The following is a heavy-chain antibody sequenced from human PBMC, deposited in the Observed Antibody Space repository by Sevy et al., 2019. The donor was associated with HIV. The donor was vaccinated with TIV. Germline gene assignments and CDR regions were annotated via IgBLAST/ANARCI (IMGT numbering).Heavy chain of an antibody. Sequence: ASVKVSCKASGYTFTSYAMHWVRQAPGQRLEWMGWINAGNGNTKYSQKFQGRVTTTRDTSASTAYMELSSLRSEDTAVYYCARDRKGSGSYPDAFDIWGQGTMVTVSS. J-gene: IGHJ3*02. V-gene: IGHV1-3*01. CDR3: ARDRKGSGSYPDAFDI. CDR2: INAGNGNT. CDR1: GYTFTSYA. D-gene: IGHD3-10*01.